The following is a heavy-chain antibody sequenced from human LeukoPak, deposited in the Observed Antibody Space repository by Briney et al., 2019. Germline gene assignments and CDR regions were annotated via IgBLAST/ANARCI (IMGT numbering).Heavy chain of an antibody. D-gene: IGHD4/OR15-4a*01. V-gene: IGHV4-59*05. J-gene: IGHJ4*02. CDR3: ARHFGGYYFDY. CDR1: GGSISSYY. CDR2: IYYSGST. Sequence: PSETLSLTCTVSGGSISSYYWSWIRQPPGKGLEWIGGIYYSGSTYYNPSLKSRVTISVDTSKNQLSLKLSSVTAADTAVYYCARHFGGYYFDYWGQGTLVTVSS.